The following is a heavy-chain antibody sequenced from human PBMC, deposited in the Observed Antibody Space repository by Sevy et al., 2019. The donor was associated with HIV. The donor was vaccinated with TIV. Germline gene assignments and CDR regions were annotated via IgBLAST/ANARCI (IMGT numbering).Heavy chain of an antibody. CDR1: GFTVSSNY. CDR3: ARGRDGYNDYDAFDI. CDR2: IYSGGST. V-gene: IGHV3-53*01. D-gene: IGHD3-16*01. J-gene: IGHJ3*02. Sequence: GGSLRLSCAASGFTVSSNYMSWVRQAPGKGLEWVSVIYSGGSTNYADSVKGRFTISRDNSKNTLYLQMNSLRAEDTAVYYCARGRDGYNDYDAFDIWGQGTMVTVSS.